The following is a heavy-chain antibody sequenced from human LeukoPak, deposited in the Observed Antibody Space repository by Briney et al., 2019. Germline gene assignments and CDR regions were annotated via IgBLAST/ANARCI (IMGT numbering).Heavy chain of an antibody. CDR2: ISAYNGNT. J-gene: IGHJ6*03. D-gene: IGHD1-26*01. V-gene: IGHV1-18*01. CDR1: GYTFTSYD. Sequence: SVKVSCKASGYTFTSYDINWVRQAPGQGLEWMGWISAYNGNTNYAQKLQGRVTMTTDTSTSTAYMELRSLRSDDTAVYYCARGVGRGVRPYYMDVWGKGTTVTVSS. CDR3: ARGVGRGVRPYYMDV.